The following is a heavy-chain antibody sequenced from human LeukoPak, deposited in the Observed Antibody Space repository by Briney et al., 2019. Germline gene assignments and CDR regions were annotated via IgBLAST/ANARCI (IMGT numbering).Heavy chain of an antibody. CDR1: GGSISSYY. CDR2: IYYSGST. CDR3: ARGVGSSWPGHGAFDI. Sequence: SETLSFTCTVSGGSISSYYWSWIRQPPGKGLEWIGYIYYSGSTNYNPSLKSRVTISVDTSKNQFSLKLSSVTAADTAVYYCARGVGSSWPGHGAFDIWGQGTMVTVSS. J-gene: IGHJ3*02. V-gene: IGHV4-59*01. D-gene: IGHD6-13*01.